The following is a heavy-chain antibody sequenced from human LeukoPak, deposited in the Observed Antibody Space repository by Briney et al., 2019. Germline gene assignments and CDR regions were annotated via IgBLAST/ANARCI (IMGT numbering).Heavy chain of an antibody. CDR1: GGTFSSYA. CDR2: IIPILGIA. J-gene: IGHJ4*02. D-gene: IGHD5-24*01. CDR3: ATLEMATTLLGY. Sequence: SVRVSCKASGGTFSSYAISWVRQAPGQGLEWMGRIIPILGIANYAQKFQGRVTITADKSTSTAYMELSSLRSEDTAVYYCATLEMATTLLGYWGQGTLVTVSS. V-gene: IGHV1-69*04.